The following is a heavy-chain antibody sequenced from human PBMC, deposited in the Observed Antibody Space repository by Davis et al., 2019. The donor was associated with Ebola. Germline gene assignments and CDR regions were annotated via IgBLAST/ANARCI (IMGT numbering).Heavy chain of an antibody. CDR2: IYYSGST. CDR3: ARGGPFLEWLLMDP. J-gene: IGHJ5*02. D-gene: IGHD3-3*02. CDR1: GGSISSYY. Sequence: SETLSLTCTVSGGSISSYYWSWIRQPPGKGLEWIGYIYYSGSTNYNPSLKSRVTISVGTSKNQFSLKLSSVTAADTAVYYCARGGPFLEWLLMDPWGQGTLVTVSS. V-gene: IGHV4-59*01.